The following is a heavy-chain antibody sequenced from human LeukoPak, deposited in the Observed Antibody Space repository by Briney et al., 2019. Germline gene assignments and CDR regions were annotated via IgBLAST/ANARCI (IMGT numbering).Heavy chain of an antibody. Sequence: GGSLRLSCAASGFTVSSNYMSWVRQAPGKGLEWVANIKQDGSEKYYVDSVKGRFTISRDNAKNSLYLQMNSLRAEDTAVYYCARDPGYCTNGVCSSFDYWGQGTLVTVSS. V-gene: IGHV3-7*01. CDR2: IKQDGSEK. J-gene: IGHJ4*02. CDR3: ARDPGYCTNGVCSSFDY. D-gene: IGHD2-8*01. CDR1: GFTVSSNY.